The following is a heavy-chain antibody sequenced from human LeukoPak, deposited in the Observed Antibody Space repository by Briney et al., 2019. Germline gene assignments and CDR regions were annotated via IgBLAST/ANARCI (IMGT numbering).Heavy chain of an antibody. J-gene: IGHJ4*02. CDR1: GFTLGNYW. Sequence: PGGSLRLSCAASGFTLGNYWMHWVRQAPGKGLVWISLGDGDGSHTTNADSVKGRFTISRDNRKNTLYLQMNSLTGEDTAVYHCAYSDHFDNWGQGTLVTVPS. CDR2: GDGDGSHT. D-gene: IGHD4-17*01. V-gene: IGHV3-74*03. CDR3: AYSDHFDN.